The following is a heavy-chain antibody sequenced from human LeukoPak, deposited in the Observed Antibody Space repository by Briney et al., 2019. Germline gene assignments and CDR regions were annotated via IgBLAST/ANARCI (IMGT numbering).Heavy chain of an antibody. CDR2: ISWNSGTL. CDR1: GFSFSSYA. D-gene: IGHD6-6*01. V-gene: IGHV3-9*01. CDR3: AKDYIEYSSSSFWSYFDY. Sequence: GGSLRLSCAASGFSFSSYAMSWVRQAPGKGLEWVSSISWNSGTLAYADSVKGRFTISRDNAKNSLYLQMNSLRAEDTALYYCAKDYIEYSSSSFWSYFDYWGQGTLVTVSS. J-gene: IGHJ4*02.